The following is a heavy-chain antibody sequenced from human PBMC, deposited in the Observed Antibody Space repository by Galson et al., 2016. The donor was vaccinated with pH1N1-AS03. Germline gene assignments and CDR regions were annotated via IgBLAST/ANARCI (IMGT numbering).Heavy chain of an antibody. CDR2: TYWRSKWYN. CDR1: GDSVSSNIDA. V-gene: IGHV6-1*01. CDR3: ESGRYSSFAI. Sequence: CAISGDSVSSNIDAWNWIRQSPSGGLEWLGRTYWRSKWYNDYAVSVKRRITINPDTSKNQFSLQLNSVTPEDTAVYYCESGRYSSFAIWGQGTMVTVSS. J-gene: IGHJ3*02. D-gene: IGHD1-1*01.